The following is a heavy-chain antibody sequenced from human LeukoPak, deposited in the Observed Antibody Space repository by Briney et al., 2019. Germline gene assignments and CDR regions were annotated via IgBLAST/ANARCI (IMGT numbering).Heavy chain of an antibody. CDR2: IYSGGST. CDR3: ARGFDSRFFDS. V-gene: IGHV3-53*01. Sequence: GGSLRLSCAASGFTVSSNYMSWVRQAPGKGLEWVSVIYSGGSTYYADSVKGRFTISRDNAKNPLYLQMNCLRAEDTAVYYCARGFDSRFFDSWGQGTLVTVSS. CDR1: GFTVSSNY. D-gene: IGHD3-22*01. J-gene: IGHJ4*02.